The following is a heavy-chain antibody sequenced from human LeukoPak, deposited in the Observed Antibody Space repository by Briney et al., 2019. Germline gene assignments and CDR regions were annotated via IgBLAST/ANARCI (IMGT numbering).Heavy chain of an antibody. Sequence: GGSLSLSCAASGFTFSSYSMNWVRQAPGKGLEWVSSISGVGRTTYYADSVKGRFTMSRDNTKNTLYLQMNSLRAGDTAVYYCAKNALLGHLYYYMDVWGKGTTVTVSS. CDR3: AKNALLGHLYYYMDV. D-gene: IGHD2-2*01. V-gene: IGHV3-23*01. J-gene: IGHJ6*03. CDR2: ISGVGRTT. CDR1: GFTFSSYS.